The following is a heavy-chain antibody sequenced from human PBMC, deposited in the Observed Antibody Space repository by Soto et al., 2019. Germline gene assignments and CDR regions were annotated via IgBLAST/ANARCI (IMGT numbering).Heavy chain of an antibody. J-gene: IGHJ3*02. CDR2: ISWNSGSI. Sequence: EVQLVESGGGLVQPGRSLRLSCAASGFTFDDYAMHWVRQAPGKGLEWVSGISWNSGSIGYADSVKGRFTISRDNAKNSLYLQMNSLRAEDTALYYCAKETDGSGTGAFDIWGQGTMVTVSS. CDR3: AKETDGSGTGAFDI. CDR1: GFTFDDYA. V-gene: IGHV3-9*01. D-gene: IGHD3-10*01.